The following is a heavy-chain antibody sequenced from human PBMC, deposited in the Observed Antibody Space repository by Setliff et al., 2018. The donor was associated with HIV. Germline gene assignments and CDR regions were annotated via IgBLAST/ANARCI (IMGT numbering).Heavy chain of an antibody. J-gene: IGHJ4*02. CDR3: AREPRDRSGSYALDF. CDR2: IYHTGSS. CDR1: GYSISSRYY. Sequence: ETLSLTCAVSGYSISSRYYWGWIRQSPGKGLEWIGNIYHTGSSYYNPSLKSRVTISVDTSKNQFSLKLSSVTAADTAVYYCAREPRDRSGSYALDFWGQGTLVTVSS. V-gene: IGHV4-38-2*02. D-gene: IGHD3-10*01.